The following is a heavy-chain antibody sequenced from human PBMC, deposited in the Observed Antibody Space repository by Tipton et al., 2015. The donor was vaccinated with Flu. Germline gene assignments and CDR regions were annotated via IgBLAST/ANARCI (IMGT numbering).Heavy chain of an antibody. Sequence: TLSLTCSVSGDSIGSRYYWNWIRQPPGKGLEWIGYIYNNQYTKYSPSLKSRVTISVDSSRKQFSLQLRSVTAADTAVYYYARDPSLGMPKYFDSWGQGTMVTASS. CDR1: GDSIGSRYY. CDR3: ARDPSLGMPKYFDS. J-gene: IGHJ4*02. D-gene: IGHD2-2*01. CDR2: IYNNQYT. V-gene: IGHV4-4*08.